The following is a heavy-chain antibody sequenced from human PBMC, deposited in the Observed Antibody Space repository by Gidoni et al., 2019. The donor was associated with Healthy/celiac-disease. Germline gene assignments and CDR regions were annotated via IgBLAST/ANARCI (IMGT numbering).Heavy chain of an antibody. D-gene: IGHD3-10*01. CDR3: ARGYYYGSGSKVSYYFDY. Sequence: QVQLQESGPGLVKPSQTLSLTCTFSGASITTGGYYWSWIRQHPGKGLEWIGYIYYSGSTYYNPSLKSRVTISVDTSKNQFSLKLSSVTAADTAVYYCARGYYYGSGSKVSYYFDYWGQGTLVTVSS. V-gene: IGHV4-31*03. CDR1: GASITTGGYY. CDR2: IYYSGST. J-gene: IGHJ4*02.